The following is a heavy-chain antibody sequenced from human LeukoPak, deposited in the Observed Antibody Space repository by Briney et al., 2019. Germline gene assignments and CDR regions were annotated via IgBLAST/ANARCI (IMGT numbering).Heavy chain of an antibody. CDR3: TRDGTAPGLYFDL. CDR2: IRQDGSEK. Sequence: PGGYLRLSCAVSGFTFSDFWMNWVRQAPGKGLEWVASIRQDGSEKTYVDSVKGRFTISRDNTKNSLFLQMNSLRAEDTAVYYCTRDGTAPGLYFDLWGQGTLVTVSS. D-gene: IGHD6-13*01. CDR1: GFTFSDFW. V-gene: IGHV3-7*01. J-gene: IGHJ4*01.